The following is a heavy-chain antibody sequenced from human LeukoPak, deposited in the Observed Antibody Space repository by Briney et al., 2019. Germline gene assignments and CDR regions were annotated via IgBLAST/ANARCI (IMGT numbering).Heavy chain of an antibody. D-gene: IGHD4-23*01. J-gene: IGHJ3*02. V-gene: IGHV3-23*01. CDR1: GFTFSSYA. CDR2: ISGSGGST. CDR3: ANTLTTVVIPGAFDI. Sequence: PGGSLRLSCAASGFTFSSYAMSWVRQAPGKGLEWVSAISGSGGSTYYADSAKGRFTISRDNSKNTLYLQMNSLRAEDTAVYYCANTLTTVVIPGAFDIWGQGTMVTVSS.